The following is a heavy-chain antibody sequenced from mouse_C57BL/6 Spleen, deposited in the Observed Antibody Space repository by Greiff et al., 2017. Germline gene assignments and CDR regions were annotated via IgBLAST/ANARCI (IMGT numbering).Heavy chain of an antibody. CDR3: AVYDSYHGAMDY. V-gene: IGHV7-1*01. D-gene: IGHD2-3*01. J-gene: IGHJ4*01. CDR2: SRNKANDYAT. CDR1: GFTFSDFY. Sequence: EVMLVESGGGLVQPGRSLRLSCATSGFTFSDFYMEWVRQAPGKGLEWIAASRNKANDYATEYSVSVKGRFIVSRDTAQSILYLQMNALRAEDTAIYYFAVYDSYHGAMDYWGQGTSVTVSS.